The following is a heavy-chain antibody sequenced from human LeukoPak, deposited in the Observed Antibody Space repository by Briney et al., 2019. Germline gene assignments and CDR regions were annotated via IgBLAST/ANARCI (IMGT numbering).Heavy chain of an antibody. CDR2: IYYSGST. J-gene: IGHJ4*02. CDR1: GGSISSYY. V-gene: IGHV4-59*08. D-gene: IGHD2-21*01. Sequence: NPSETLSLTCTVSGGSISSYYWSWIRQPPGKGQEWIGYIYYSGSTNYNPSLKSRVTISVDTSKNQFSLKLSSVTAADTAVYYCARNSVAMHDYWGQGTLVTVSS. CDR3: ARNSVAMHDY.